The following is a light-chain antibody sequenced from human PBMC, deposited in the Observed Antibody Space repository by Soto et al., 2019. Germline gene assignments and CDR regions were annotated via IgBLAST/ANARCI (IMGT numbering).Light chain of an antibody. Sequence: EIVLTQSPATLSLSPGERATLSCRASQSISNYLAWYQHKPGQAPRLLIYDASNRATGIPARFSGSGSGTDFTLTISSLEPEDFALYYCQERSNTFTFGPGTKVDIK. V-gene: IGKV3-11*01. J-gene: IGKJ3*01. CDR1: QSISNY. CDR2: DAS. CDR3: QERSNTFT.